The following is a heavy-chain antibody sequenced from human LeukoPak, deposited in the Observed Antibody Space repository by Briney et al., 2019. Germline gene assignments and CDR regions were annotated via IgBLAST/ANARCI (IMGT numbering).Heavy chain of an antibody. CDR2: AKPDDANT. CDR3: ARLRWPRGGRSSFDY. V-gene: IGHV5-51*01. J-gene: IGHJ4*02. D-gene: IGHD3-10*01. CDR1: GYSFTSHW. Sequence: GESLQISFKGSGYSFTSHWIGWVRQMPGKGLEWMGIAKPDDANTIYSPSFQGQVTISADESITTAYLQWSSLKASDTAMYYCARLRWPRGGRSSFDYWGQGALVTVSS.